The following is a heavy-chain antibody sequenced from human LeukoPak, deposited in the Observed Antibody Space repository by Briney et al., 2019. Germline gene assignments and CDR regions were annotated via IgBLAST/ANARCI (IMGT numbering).Heavy chain of an antibody. CDR2: ISGSGGST. V-gene: IGHV3-23*01. D-gene: IGHD3-22*01. CDR1: GFTFSSYA. J-gene: IGHJ4*02. Sequence: PGGSLRLSCAASGFTFSSYAMSWVRQAPGKGLEWVSAISGSGGSTYYADSVKGRFTISRDNSKNTLYLQMNSLRAEDTAVYYCAKASLITMIVVVPVNYFDHWGQGTLVTVSS. CDR3: AKASLITMIVVVPVNYFDH.